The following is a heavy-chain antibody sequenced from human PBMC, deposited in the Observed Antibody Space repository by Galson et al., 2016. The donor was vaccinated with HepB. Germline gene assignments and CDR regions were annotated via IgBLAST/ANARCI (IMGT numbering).Heavy chain of an antibody. Sequence: SLRLSCAASPFIFTNAWMNWVRQAPGKGLEWVGRIKSKTDGGTTDYNAPVKGRFTISRDESKSTLYLQMNSLKTEDTAIYYCATGEGITFWGQGTLVTVSS. D-gene: IGHD1-26*01. CDR1: PFIFTNAW. V-gene: IGHV3-15*07. CDR2: IKSKTDGGTT. J-gene: IGHJ4*02. CDR3: ATGEGITF.